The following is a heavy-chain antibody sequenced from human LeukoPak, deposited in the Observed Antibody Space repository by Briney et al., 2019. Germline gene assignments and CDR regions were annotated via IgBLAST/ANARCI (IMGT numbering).Heavy chain of an antibody. V-gene: IGHV3-30*04. CDR1: GFTFSRYA. D-gene: IGHD6-19*01. Sequence: GRSLRLSCAASGFTFSRYAMHWVRQAPGEGLEWVAVISYDGSYKDYADSMKGRFTISRDNSKNTLYLQMNSLRAEDTAVYYCAKKSGYTSGWYSFDPDYWGQGTLVTVSS. CDR2: ISYDGSYK. J-gene: IGHJ4*02. CDR3: AKKSGYTSGWYSFDPDY.